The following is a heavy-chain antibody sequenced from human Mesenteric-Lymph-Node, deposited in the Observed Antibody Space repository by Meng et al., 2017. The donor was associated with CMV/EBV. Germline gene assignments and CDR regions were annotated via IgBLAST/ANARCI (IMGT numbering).Heavy chain of an antibody. J-gene: IGHJ4*02. CDR2: INHSGST. CDR1: GGSISSSNW. CDR3: ARELVPRYYDSSKPDY. Sequence: SETLSLTCAVSGGSISSSNWWSWVRQPPGKGLEWIGEINHSGSTNYNPSLKSRVTISVDTSKNQFSLKLSSVTAADTAVYYCARELVPRYYDSSKPDYWGQGTLVTVSS. V-gene: IGHV4-4*02. D-gene: IGHD3-22*01.